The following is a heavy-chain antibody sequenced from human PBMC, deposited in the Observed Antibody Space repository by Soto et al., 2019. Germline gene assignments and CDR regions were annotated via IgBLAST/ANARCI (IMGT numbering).Heavy chain of an antibody. Sequence: SETLSLTCALYRRSFSGYYWSWIRQPPGKGLEWIGEINHSGSTNYNPSLNSRVTISVDTAKNQFSRKLSSVTAADTAVYYCARGPTAGVVVSAANMDVSGKGTTVTVSS. J-gene: IGHJ6*03. V-gene: IGHV4-34*01. D-gene: IGHD2-2*01. CDR2: INHSGST. CDR1: RRSFSGYY. CDR3: ARGPTAGVVVSAANMDV.